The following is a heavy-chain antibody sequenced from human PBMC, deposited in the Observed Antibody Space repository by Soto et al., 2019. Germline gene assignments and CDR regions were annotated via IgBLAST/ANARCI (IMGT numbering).Heavy chain of an antibody. CDR1: VVNFGAFG. V-gene: IGHV3-33*05. Sequence: GSLRLSCAASVVNFGAFGMHWVRQAPGKGLEWVAVILYDGINKDYGDSVRGRFTISRDNAKNTLYLQLNSLTVADTAVYYCARDKSQSLDYWGQGALVTVSS. J-gene: IGHJ4*02. CDR3: ARDKSQSLDY. CDR2: ILYDGINK.